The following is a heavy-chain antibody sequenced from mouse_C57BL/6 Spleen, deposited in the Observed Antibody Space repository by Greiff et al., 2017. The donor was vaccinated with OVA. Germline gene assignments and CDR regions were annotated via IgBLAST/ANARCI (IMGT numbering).Heavy chain of an antibody. J-gene: IGHJ1*03. CDR1: GYTFTSYW. CDR3: ARYGNYEDWYFDV. CDR2: IDPSDSET. D-gene: IGHD2-1*01. V-gene: IGHV1-52*01. Sequence: QVQLKQPGAELVRPGSSVKLSCKASGYTFTSYWMHWVKQRPIQGLEWIGNIDPSDSETHYNQKFKDKATLTVDKSSSTAYMQLSSLTSEDSAVYYCARYGNYEDWYFDVWGTGTTVTVSS.